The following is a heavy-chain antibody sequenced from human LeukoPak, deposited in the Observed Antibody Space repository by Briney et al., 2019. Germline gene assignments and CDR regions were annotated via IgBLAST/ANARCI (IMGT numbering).Heavy chain of an antibody. V-gene: IGHV3-11*04. Sequence: PGGSLRLSCAASGFTFSDYYITWIRQAPGKGLVWVSYISSSGTTIYYADSVKGRFTISRDNAKNSLYLQMNSLRAEDTAVYYCARGWDDLAARGYYFDYWGQGTLVTVSS. CDR2: ISSSGTTI. J-gene: IGHJ4*02. CDR3: ARGWDDLAARGYYFDY. D-gene: IGHD6-6*01. CDR1: GFTFSDYY.